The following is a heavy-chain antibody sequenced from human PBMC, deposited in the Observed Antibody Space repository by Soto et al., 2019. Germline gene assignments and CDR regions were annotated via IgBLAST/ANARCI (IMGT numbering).Heavy chain of an antibody. V-gene: IGHV1-46*01. D-gene: IGHD6-13*01. CDR3: ARSFGGIAAAATGRYGMDV. CDR1: GYTFTSYY. J-gene: IGHJ6*02. CDR2: INPSGGRT. Sequence: GASVKVSCKASGYTFTSYYMHWVRQAPGQGLEWMGIINPSGGRTSYAQKFQGRVTITRDESTSTVYMELSSLRSEDTAVYYCARSFGGIAAAATGRYGMDVWGQGTTVTVSS.